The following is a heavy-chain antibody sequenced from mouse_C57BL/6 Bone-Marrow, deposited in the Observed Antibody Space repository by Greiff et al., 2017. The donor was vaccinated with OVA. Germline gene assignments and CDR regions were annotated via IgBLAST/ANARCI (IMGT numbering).Heavy chain of an antibody. CDR2: IDPEDGDT. CDR1: GFNIKDYY. V-gene: IGHV14-2*01. Sequence: EVQLQESGAELVKPGASVKLSCTASGFNIKDYYMHWVKQRTEQGLEWIGRIDPEDGDTKYAPKFQGKATITADTSSNTAYLQLSSLTSEDTAFYYCARGALLRYRLWYFDVWGTGTTVTVSS. D-gene: IGHD1-1*01. J-gene: IGHJ1*03. CDR3: ARGALLRYRLWYFDV.